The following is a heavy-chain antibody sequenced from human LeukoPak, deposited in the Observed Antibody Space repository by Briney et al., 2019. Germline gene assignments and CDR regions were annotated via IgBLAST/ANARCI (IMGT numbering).Heavy chain of an antibody. CDR2: IIPIFGTA. Sequence: ASVKVSCKASGGTFSSYAISWVRQAPGQGLEWMGRIIPIFGTANYAQKFQGRVTITADKSTSTAYMELSSLRSEDTAVYYCARSYSNYDYYYYYMDVWGKGTTVTVS. CDR3: ARSYSNYDYYYYYMDV. CDR1: GGTFSSYA. V-gene: IGHV1-69*06. J-gene: IGHJ6*03. D-gene: IGHD4-11*01.